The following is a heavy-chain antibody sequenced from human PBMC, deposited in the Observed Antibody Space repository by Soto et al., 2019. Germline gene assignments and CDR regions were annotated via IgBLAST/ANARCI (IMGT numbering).Heavy chain of an antibody. CDR1: GFTFDDYA. CDR2: ISWNSGSI. D-gene: IGHD5-12*01. V-gene: IGHV3-9*01. Sequence: EVQLVESGGGLVQPGRSLRLSCAASGFTFDDYAMHWVRQAPGKGLEWVSGISWNSGSIGYADSVKGRFTISRDNAKNSLYLQMNSLIAEDTALYYCARGVSGYDRDAFDIWGQGTMVTVSS. J-gene: IGHJ3*02. CDR3: ARGVSGYDRDAFDI.